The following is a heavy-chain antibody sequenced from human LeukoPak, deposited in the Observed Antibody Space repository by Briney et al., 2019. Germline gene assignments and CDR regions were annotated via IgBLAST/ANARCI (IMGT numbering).Heavy chain of an antibody. J-gene: IGHJ6*04. D-gene: IGHD3-10*01. CDR3: ARDRGGSGCLPVYYYGMDV. CDR1: GFTFSSYW. Sequence: GGSLRLSCAASGFTFSSYWMSWVRQAPGKGLEWVANIKQDGSEKYYVDSVKGRFTISRDNAKNSLYLQMSSLRAEDTAVYYCARDRGGSGCLPVYYYGMDVWGKGTTVTVSS. CDR2: IKQDGSEK. V-gene: IGHV3-7*03.